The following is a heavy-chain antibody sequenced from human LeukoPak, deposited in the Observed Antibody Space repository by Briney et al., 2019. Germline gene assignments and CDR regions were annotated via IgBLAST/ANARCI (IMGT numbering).Heavy chain of an antibody. Sequence: GGSLRLSCAASGFTLRSYAMSWVRQAPGEGLVWVSRMNSDGSNTNYADSVKGRFTISRDNAKNTLYLQMNSLRADDTAVYYCARDICSGIGCYPRAPFDYWGQGTLVTVSS. V-gene: IGHV3-74*01. CDR1: GFTLRSYA. D-gene: IGHD2-15*01. J-gene: IGHJ4*02. CDR3: ARDICSGIGCYPRAPFDY. CDR2: MNSDGSNT.